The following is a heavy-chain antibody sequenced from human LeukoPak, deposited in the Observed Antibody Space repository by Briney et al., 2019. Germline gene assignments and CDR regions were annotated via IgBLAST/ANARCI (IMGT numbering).Heavy chain of an antibody. Sequence: ASVKVSCKASGGTFSSYAISWVRQAPGQGLEWMGGIIPIFGTANYAQKFQGRVTITTDESTSTAYMELSSLRSEDTAVYYCARGNTRITIFGVVTTRGGYFDYWGQGTLVTVSS. CDR3: ARGNTRITIFGVVTTRGGYFDY. CDR1: GGTFSSYA. V-gene: IGHV1-69*05. J-gene: IGHJ4*02. D-gene: IGHD3-3*01. CDR2: IIPIFGTA.